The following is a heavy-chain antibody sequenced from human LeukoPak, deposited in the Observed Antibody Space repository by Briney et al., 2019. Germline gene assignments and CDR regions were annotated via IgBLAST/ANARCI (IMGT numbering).Heavy chain of an antibody. CDR1: GFTFSSYG. D-gene: IGHD6-19*01. CDR3: AKVAVAGTILDY. CDR2: IWYDGSNK. J-gene: IGHJ4*02. V-gene: IGHV3-33*06. Sequence: PGRSLRLSCAASGFTFSSYGMHWVRQAPGKGLEWVAVIWYDGSNKYYADSVKGRFTISRDNSKNTLYLQMNSLRAADTAVYYCAKVAVAGTILDYWGQGTLVTVSS.